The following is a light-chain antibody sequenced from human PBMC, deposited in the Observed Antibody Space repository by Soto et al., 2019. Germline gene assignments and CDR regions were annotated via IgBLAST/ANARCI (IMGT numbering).Light chain of an antibody. CDR2: DAS. V-gene: IGKV3-11*01. Sequence: EIVLTQSPATLSLSPGERATLSCRASQSVSTYLAWYQQKPGQAPRLLIYDASNRATGIAARFSGSGSGTDFTLTISSLEPEAFAVYYCQQRANWPPWTFGQGTKVEIK. CDR3: QQRANWPPWT. CDR1: QSVSTY. J-gene: IGKJ1*01.